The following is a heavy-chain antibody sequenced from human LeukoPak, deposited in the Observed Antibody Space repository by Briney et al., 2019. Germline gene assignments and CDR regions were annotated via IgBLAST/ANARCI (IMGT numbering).Heavy chain of an antibody. Sequence: GESLQISCQAPGYPFSYLWIGWVRPTPGQGLGWMGSVYPADSDTRYSPSFEGHVTISADKSTNTAFLQWNSLQSSDSGIYFCARTQGLYGAADYWGQGTLVISSS. CDR2: VYPADSDT. D-gene: IGHD2-2*02. CDR1: GYPFSYLW. J-gene: IGHJ4*02. CDR3: ARTQGLYGAADY. V-gene: IGHV5-51*01.